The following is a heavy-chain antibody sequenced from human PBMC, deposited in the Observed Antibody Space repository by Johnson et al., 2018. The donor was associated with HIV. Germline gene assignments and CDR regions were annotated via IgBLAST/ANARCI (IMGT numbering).Heavy chain of an antibody. CDR3: TTASLRWLVRGNAFDI. D-gene: IGHD6-19*01. Sequence: VQLVESGGGVVQPGGSLRLSCAASGFTFSSYGMHWVRQAPGKGLEWVGRIKSKTDGGTTDYAAPVKGRFTISRDDSKNTLYLQMNSLKTEDTAVYYCTTASLRWLVRGNAFDIWGQGTMVTVSS. CDR2: IKSKTDGGTT. V-gene: IGHV3-15*01. CDR1: GFTFSSYG. J-gene: IGHJ3*02.